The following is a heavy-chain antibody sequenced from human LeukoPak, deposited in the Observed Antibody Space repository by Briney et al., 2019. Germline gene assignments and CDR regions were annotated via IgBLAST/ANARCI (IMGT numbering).Heavy chain of an antibody. J-gene: IGHJ3*02. V-gene: IGHV3-21*01. CDR2: ISSSSSYI. CDR1: GFTFSSYS. Sequence: GGSLRLSCAASGFTFSSYSMNWVRQAPGKGLEWVSSISSSSSYIYYADSVKGRFTISRDNAKNSLYLQMNSLRAEDTAVYYCARDTSGYDYYLVPGGIPDAFDIWGQGTMVTVSS. CDR3: ARDTSGYDYYLVPGGIPDAFDI. D-gene: IGHD5-12*01.